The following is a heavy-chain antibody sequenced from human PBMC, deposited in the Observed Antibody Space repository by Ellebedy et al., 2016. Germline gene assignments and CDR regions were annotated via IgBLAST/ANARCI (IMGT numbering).Heavy chain of an antibody. CDR2: ISYSGTT. V-gene: IGHV4-59*13. CDR3: ARGYVAATMDPWFNP. J-gene: IGHJ5*02. D-gene: IGHD1-26*01. CDR1: GGSISSFY. Sequence: SETLSLXXTVSGGSISSFYWSWIRQPPGKGLEWIGHISYSGTTNYNPSLKSRVTMSLDTSKSQFSLTLTSVTAADTAVYYCARGYVAATMDPWFNPWGQGILVTVSS.